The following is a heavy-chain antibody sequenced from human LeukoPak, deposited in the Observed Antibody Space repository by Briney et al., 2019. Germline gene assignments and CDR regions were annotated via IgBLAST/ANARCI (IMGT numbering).Heavy chain of an antibody. CDR2: IKQDVSEK. CDR3: ARVSRQQLAKTALVY. Sequence: PGGSLRLSCAASGFTFSSYWMSWVRQAPGKGLEWVANIKQDVSEKYYVDSVKGRFTVSRDNAKNSLYLQMNSLRAEDTAVYYCARVSRQQLAKTALVYWGQGTLVTVSS. D-gene: IGHD6-13*01. CDR1: GFTFSSYW. J-gene: IGHJ4*02. V-gene: IGHV3-7*01.